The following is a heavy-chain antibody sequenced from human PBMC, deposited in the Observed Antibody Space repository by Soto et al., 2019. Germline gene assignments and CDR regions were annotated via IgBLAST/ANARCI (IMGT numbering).Heavy chain of an antibody. D-gene: IGHD6-6*01. V-gene: IGHV3-74*01. CDR3: ARVPRTPVLYGMDV. CDR1: GFTFSTYW. CDR2: INSDGSST. J-gene: IGHJ6*02. Sequence: GGSLRLSSAASGFTFSTYWMHWVRQAPGKGLVWVSRINSDGSSTSYADSVKGRFTISRDNAKNTLYLQMNSLRAEDTAVYYCARVPRTPVLYGMDVWGQGTTVTV.